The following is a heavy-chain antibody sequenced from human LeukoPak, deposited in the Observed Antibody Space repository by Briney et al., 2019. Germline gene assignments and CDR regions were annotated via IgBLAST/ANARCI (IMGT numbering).Heavy chain of an antibody. CDR2: INTNTGNP. Sequence: ASVKVSCKASGYTFTTYAMNWVRQAPGQGLEWMGWINTNTGNPTYAQGFTGRFVFSLDTSVSTAYLQISNLMPEDTAKYYCAREILRFDIWGQGTMVTVSS. J-gene: IGHJ3*02. V-gene: IGHV7-4-1*02. CDR3: AREILRFDI. CDR1: GYTFTTYA.